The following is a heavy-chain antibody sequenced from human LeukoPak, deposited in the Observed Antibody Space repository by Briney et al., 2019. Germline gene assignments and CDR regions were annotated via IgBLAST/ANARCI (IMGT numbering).Heavy chain of an antibody. V-gene: IGHV4-31*03. CDR1: GVSLSSDKYY. J-gene: IGHJ3*01. CDR2: IYYSGST. D-gene: IGHD2-21*01. CDR3: ATPYCGAISCLDVFDV. Sequence: PSETLSLTCTVSGVSLSSDKYYWTWIRQRPGKGLEWLGHIYYSGSTSFNPSLKSRVSMSMDTYKSQFSLKLTSVTAADTAVYYCATPYCGAISCLDVFDVWGQGTVVTVSS.